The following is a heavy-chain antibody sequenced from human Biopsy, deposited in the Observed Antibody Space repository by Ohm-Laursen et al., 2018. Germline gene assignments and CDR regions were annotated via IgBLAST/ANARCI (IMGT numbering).Heavy chain of an antibody. Sequence: SETLSLTCTVSGDSISSYYWSWIRQPPGKGLQWIGYVYYTGSTDYNPSLQSRVTISVDTSKNHFSLRLRSMTPADTAIYYCARDRGYYSDRTVPGYFDLWGRGTLVTASS. CDR3: ARDRGYYSDRTVPGYFDL. D-gene: IGHD3-22*01. V-gene: IGHV4-59*01. J-gene: IGHJ2*01. CDR1: GDSISSYY. CDR2: VYYTGST.